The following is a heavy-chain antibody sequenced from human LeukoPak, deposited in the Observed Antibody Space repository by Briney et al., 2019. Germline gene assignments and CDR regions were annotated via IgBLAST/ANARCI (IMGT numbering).Heavy chain of an antibody. CDR1: GGSISSRSHY. D-gene: IGHD2-2*01. CDR3: VRRSDCSTTSCYFYHGMDV. V-gene: IGHV4-39*01. CDR2: ICSSGCT. J-gene: IGHJ6*02. Sequence: SETLSLTCTVSGGSISSRSHYWVWMRQPPGKGLEWIGSICSSGCTYYRPSLESRVTVAVDTSKNQFSLTLTSVTAADTAVYYCVRRSDCSTTSCYFYHGMDVWGQGTTVTVSS.